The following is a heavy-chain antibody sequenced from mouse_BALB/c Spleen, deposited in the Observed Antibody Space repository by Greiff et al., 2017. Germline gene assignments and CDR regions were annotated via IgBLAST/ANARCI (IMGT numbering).Heavy chain of an antibody. J-gene: IGHJ3*01. CDR2: IWAGGST. Sequence: VNLVESGPGLVAPSQSLSITCTVSGFSLTSYGVHWVRQPPGKGLEWLGVIWAGGSTNYNSALMSRLSISKDNSKSQVFLKMNSLQTDDTAMYYCARDRGSGGAWFAYWGQGTLVTVSA. CDR1: GFSLTSYG. V-gene: IGHV2-9*02. D-gene: IGHD3-1*01. CDR3: ARDRGSGGAWFAY.